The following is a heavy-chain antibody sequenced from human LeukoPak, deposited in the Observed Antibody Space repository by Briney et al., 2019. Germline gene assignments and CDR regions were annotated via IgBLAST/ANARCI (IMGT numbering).Heavy chain of an antibody. CDR3: AKDGIGITNMNGIWTFDL. V-gene: IGHV3-30*18. CDR2: IANDGSKQ. D-gene: IGHD1-26*01. CDR1: GITFSHFG. J-gene: IGHJ4*02. Sequence: GRSLRLSSPGAGITFSHFGMHWFRQSPDKGQEWVAVIANDGSKQFYADSVKGRFIISRANSENTLYLEMNSLRSEDTAMYYCAKDGIGITNMNGIWTFDLWGQGTRVTVSS.